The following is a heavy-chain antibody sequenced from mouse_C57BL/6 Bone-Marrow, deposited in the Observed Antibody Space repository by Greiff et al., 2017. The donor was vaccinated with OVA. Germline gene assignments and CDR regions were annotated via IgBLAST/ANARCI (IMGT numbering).Heavy chain of an antibody. CDR1: GYTFTSHW. J-gene: IGHJ1*03. CDR2: IYPGSGST. Sequence: QVQLQQPGAELVKPGASVKMSCKASGYTFTSHWITWVKQRPGQGLEWIGDIYPGSGSTNYNEKFKSKATLTVDTSSSTAYMQLSSLTSEDSAVYYCARRYYGSSDWYFDVWGTGTTVTVSS. V-gene: IGHV1-55*01. D-gene: IGHD1-1*01. CDR3: ARRYYGSSDWYFDV.